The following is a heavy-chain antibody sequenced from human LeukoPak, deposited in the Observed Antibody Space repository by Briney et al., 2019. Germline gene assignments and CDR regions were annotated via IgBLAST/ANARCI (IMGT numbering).Heavy chain of an antibody. Sequence: SETLSLTCAVYGGPFSGYYWSWIRQPPGKGLEWIGEINHSGSTNYNPSLKSRVTISVDTSKNQFSLKLSSVTAADTAVYYCARGLRRWYSSISDYWGQGTLVTVSS. CDR1: GGPFSGYY. J-gene: IGHJ4*02. D-gene: IGHD6-13*01. CDR3: ARGLRRWYSSISDY. CDR2: INHSGST. V-gene: IGHV4-34*01.